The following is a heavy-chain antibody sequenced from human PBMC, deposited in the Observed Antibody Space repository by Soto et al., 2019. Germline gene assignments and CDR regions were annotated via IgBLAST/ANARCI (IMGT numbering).Heavy chain of an antibody. V-gene: IGHV5-51*01. D-gene: IGHD2-15*01. J-gene: IGHJ4*02. CDR2: IYPSDSDI. CDR3: VRSGTSSGRFSDY. CDR1: GYTFTSYW. Sequence: GESLKISCKGPGYTFTSYWIGWVRRMPGEGLEWMGVIYPSDSDIRYSPSFQGKVTISADKSITTAYLQWSSLKAADTAMYYCVRSGTSSGRFSDYWGQGTLVTVSS.